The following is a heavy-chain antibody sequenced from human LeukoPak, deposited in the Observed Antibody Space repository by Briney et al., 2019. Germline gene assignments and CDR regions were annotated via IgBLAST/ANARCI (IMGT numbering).Heavy chain of an antibody. Sequence: GRSLRLSCTTSGFTFGGYAMNWVRQAPGKGLEWVGFIRTKTYGGTTEYAPSVKGRFTISRDDSKSIAYLQMNSLKTEDTAVYYCAGQDGVDYWGQGTLVTVSS. D-gene: IGHD2-8*01. CDR3: AGQDGVDY. CDR1: GFTFGGYA. J-gene: IGHJ4*02. CDR2: IRTKTYGGTT. V-gene: IGHV3-49*04.